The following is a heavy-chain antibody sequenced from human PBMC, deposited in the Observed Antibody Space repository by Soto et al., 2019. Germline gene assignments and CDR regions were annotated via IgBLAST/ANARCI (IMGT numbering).Heavy chain of an antibody. CDR1: GGTFSSYA. D-gene: IGHD3-22*01. Sequence: ASVKVSCKASGGTFSSYAISWVRQAPGQGLEWMGGIIPIFGTANYAQKFQGRVTITADESTSTAYMELSSLRSEDTAVYYCARSKLSDSSGYYRYYFDYWGQGTLVTVSS. V-gene: IGHV1-69*13. CDR2: IIPIFGTA. J-gene: IGHJ4*02. CDR3: ARSKLSDSSGYYRYYFDY.